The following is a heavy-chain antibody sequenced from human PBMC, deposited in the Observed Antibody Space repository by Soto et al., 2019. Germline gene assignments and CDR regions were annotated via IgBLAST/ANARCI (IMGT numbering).Heavy chain of an antibody. Sequence: SETLSLTCTVSGGSISSGGYYWSWIRQHPGKGLEWIGYIYYSGSTYYNPSLKSRVTISVDTSKIQFSLKLSSVTAADTAVYYCASSTSCCDDFDYWGQGTLVTVSS. J-gene: IGHJ4*02. CDR3: ASSTSCCDDFDY. CDR2: IYYSGST. V-gene: IGHV4-31*03. CDR1: GGSISSGGYY. D-gene: IGHD2-2*01.